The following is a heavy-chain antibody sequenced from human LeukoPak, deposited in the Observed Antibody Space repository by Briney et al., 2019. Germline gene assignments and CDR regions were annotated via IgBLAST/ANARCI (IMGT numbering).Heavy chain of an antibody. CDR3: ARQRLDYYDRSGYYFDY. J-gene: IGHJ4*02. D-gene: IGHD3-22*01. V-gene: IGHV4-39*01. CDR2: IYFSGST. CDR1: GGSISRSSYY. Sequence: SETLSLTCSVSGGSISRSSYYWGWIRQPPGKGLEWIGTIYFSGSTYYNPSLKSRVTISLDTSKNQFSLKLNSVTAADAAVYYCARQRLDYYDRSGYYFDYWGQGTLVTVSS.